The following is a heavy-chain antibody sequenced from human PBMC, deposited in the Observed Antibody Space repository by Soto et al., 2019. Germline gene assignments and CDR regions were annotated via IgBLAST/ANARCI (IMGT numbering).Heavy chain of an antibody. J-gene: IGHJ4*02. CDR2: INPKSGVT. CDR3: ATDSDYSSSWAY. CDR1: GYSFTDYF. D-gene: IGHD4-4*01. Sequence: AXVNVSCKASGYSFTDYFMHWVRQAPGQGLEWMGWINPKSGVTNYAQRFQGRVTMTIDTSITTAYMDLSSLKSDDTAVYYCATDSDYSSSWAYWGQGTPVTASS. V-gene: IGHV1-2*02.